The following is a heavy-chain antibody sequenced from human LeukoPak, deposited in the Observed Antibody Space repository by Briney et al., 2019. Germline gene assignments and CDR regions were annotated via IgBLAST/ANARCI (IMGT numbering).Heavy chain of an antibody. CDR1: GGSISSRNYY. Sequence: ASETLSLTCTVSGGSISSRNYYWGWVRQSPGKGLEWIGSIYYSGSTYYNPSLYYNPSLKSRVTMSVDTSKNQFSLKLSSVTAAGTAVYYCARLSHYYSMDVWGQGTTVTVSS. J-gene: IGHJ6*02. CDR2: IYYSGST. V-gene: IGHV4-39*01. CDR3: ARLSHYYSMDV.